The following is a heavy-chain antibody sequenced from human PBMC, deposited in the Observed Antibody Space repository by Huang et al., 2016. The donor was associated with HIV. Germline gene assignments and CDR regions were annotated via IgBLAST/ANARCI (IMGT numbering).Heavy chain of an antibody. Sequence: EVQLLESGGGLVQPGGYLRLSCAASGFTPKTYAMGWVRQGPGKGLEGGSAISGSGITTSYVDSVKGRFTISRDKSKNTRYLQMNSLRVEDTAVYYCAIDHDIVVALAADWGPGTLVTVSS. CDR2: ISGSGITT. D-gene: IGHD2-15*01. CDR3: AIDHDIVVALAAD. J-gene: IGHJ4*02. V-gene: IGHV3-23*01. CDR1: GFTPKTYA.